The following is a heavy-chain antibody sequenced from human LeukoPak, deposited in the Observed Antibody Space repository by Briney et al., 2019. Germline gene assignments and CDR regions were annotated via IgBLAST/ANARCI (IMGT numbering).Heavy chain of an antibody. CDR2: IRYDGSNK. Sequence: PGGSLRLSCAASGFTFSSYGMHWVRQAPGKGLEWVAFIRYDGSNKYYADSVKGRFTISRDNSKNTLYLQMNSLRAEDTAVYYYAKDGIYSNYAGYYYYYMDVWGKGTTVTVSS. CDR3: AKDGIYSNYAGYYYYYMDV. D-gene: IGHD4-11*01. V-gene: IGHV3-30*02. J-gene: IGHJ6*03. CDR1: GFTFSSYG.